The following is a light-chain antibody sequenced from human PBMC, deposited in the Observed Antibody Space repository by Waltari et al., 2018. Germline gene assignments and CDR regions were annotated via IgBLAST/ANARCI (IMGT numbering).Light chain of an antibody. CDR1: QSVSNN. V-gene: IGKV3-15*01. J-gene: IGKJ4*01. CDR3: QQVNSFPAT. CDR2: DAS. Sequence: EIVMTQSPATLSVSPGERATLSCRASQSVSNNLAWYQQKPGQSPRLLFYDASTRATGIPARFSGSGSGTEFTLTISSLQSEDFATYYCQQVNSFPATFGGGTTVEIK.